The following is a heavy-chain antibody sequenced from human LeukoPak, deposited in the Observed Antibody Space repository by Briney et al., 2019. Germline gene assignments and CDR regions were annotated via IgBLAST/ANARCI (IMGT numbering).Heavy chain of an antibody. D-gene: IGHD6-13*01. Sequence: GASVKVSCKASGHTFISYGINWVRQAPGQGLEWMGWISAYNGNTNYAQKLQGRVTMTTDTSTSTAYMELRSLRSDNTAAYYCARSDPLIAAAGTGFDYWGQGTLVTVSS. J-gene: IGHJ4*02. V-gene: IGHV1-18*01. CDR3: ARSDPLIAAAGTGFDY. CDR2: ISAYNGNT. CDR1: GHTFISYG.